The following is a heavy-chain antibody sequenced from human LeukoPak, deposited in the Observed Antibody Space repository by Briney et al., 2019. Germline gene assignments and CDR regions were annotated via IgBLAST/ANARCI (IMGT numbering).Heavy chain of an antibody. D-gene: IGHD3-22*01. V-gene: IGHV1-2*02. CDR1: GYTFTAYY. CDR3: ARDYYDSSGFGAFDI. CDR2: INPNSGGT. J-gene: IGHJ3*02. Sequence: ASVKLSCKASGYTFTAYYMHWVRHAPGQGLEWMGWINPNSGGTNYAQEFQGRVTMTRDTSISTAYMALSRLRSDDTAVYYCARDYYDSSGFGAFDIWGQGTMVTVSS.